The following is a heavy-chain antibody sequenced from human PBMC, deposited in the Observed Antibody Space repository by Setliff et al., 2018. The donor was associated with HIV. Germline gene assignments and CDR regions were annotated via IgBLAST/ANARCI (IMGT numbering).Heavy chain of an antibody. CDR2: IHHTGNI. V-gene: IGHV4-34*01. D-gene: IGHD2-21*02. J-gene: IGHJ4*02. Sequence: SETLSLTCAVYGGPSTDHYWNWIRQSPGMGLEWIAEIHHTGNINYNPSLKSRVTVSVDTSKTQYSLKMISVTAADTAMYYCAISIVGVTSEMYWAQGTLVTVSS. CDR1: GGPSTDHY. CDR3: AISIVGVTSEMY.